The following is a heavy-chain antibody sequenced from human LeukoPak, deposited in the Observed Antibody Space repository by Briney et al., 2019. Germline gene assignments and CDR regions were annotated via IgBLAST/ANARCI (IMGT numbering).Heavy chain of an antibody. CDR3: ARGGYSYGFDAFDI. D-gene: IGHD5-18*01. CDR1: GFTFSSYW. J-gene: IGHJ3*02. V-gene: IGHV3-7*04. Sequence: GGSLRLSCAASGFTFSSYWMSWVRQAPGKGLEWVSTINKDGSKKYYVDSVKGRFTISRDNAKNSLYLQMNSLRAEDTAVYYCARGGYSYGFDAFDIWGQGTMVTVSS. CDR2: INKDGSKK.